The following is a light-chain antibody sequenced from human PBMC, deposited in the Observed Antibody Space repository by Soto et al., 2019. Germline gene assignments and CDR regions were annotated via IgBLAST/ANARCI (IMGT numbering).Light chain of an antibody. CDR3: QLYGSSPWT. Sequence: ENVLTQSPGTLSLSPGERATLSCRSSQSVSSSYLAWYQQKHGQAPRLLIYGASSRATGIPDRFSGSGSGTDGTITISRLEPEDFEVYYCQLYGSSPWTFGQGTKVDIK. CDR2: GAS. V-gene: IGKV3-20*01. CDR1: QSVSSSY. J-gene: IGKJ1*01.